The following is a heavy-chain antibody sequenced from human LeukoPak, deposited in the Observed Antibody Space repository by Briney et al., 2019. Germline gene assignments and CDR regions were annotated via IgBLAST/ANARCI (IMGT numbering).Heavy chain of an antibody. CDR2: ISYDGSNK. CDR1: GFTFSSYG. D-gene: IGHD3-10*01. Sequence: GGSLRLSCAVSGFTFSSYGMHWVRQAPGKGLEGVAVISYDGSNKYYADSVKGRFTISRDNSKNTLYLQMNSLRAEDTAVYYCAKAPGRETYYFDYWGQGTLVTVSS. V-gene: IGHV3-30*18. J-gene: IGHJ4*02. CDR3: AKAPGRETYYFDY.